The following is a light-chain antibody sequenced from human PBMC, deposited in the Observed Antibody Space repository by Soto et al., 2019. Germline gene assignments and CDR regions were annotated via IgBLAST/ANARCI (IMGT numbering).Light chain of an antibody. J-gene: IGKJ1*01. CDR2: AAS. CDR1: QSIRNF. Sequence: DIQMTQSPSSLSASVGDRVTITCRASQSIRNFLNWYQQKPGKAPKVLIYAASSLQSGVPSRFSGSGSGTDFTHTISSLQPEDCATYYCQQSYSTPTFGQGTKVEVQ. CDR3: QQSYSTPT. V-gene: IGKV1-39*01.